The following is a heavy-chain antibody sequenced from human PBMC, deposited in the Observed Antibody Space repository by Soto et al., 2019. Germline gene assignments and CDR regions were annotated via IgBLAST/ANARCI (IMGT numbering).Heavy chain of an antibody. CDR2: INHSGST. J-gene: IGHJ3*02. CDR3: ARASVVPAAILRAFDI. Sequence: QVQLQQWGAGLLKPSETLSLTCAVYGGSFSGYYWSWIRQPPGKGLEWIGEINHSGSTNYNPSLKSRVTISVDTSKNQFSLKLSSVTAADTAVYYCARASVVPAAILRAFDIWGQGTMVTVSS. V-gene: IGHV4-34*01. CDR1: GGSFSGYY. D-gene: IGHD2-2*01.